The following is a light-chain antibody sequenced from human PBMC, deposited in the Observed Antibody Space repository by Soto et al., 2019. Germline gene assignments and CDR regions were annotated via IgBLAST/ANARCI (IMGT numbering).Light chain of an antibody. V-gene: IGKV3-11*01. Sequence: EIVLTQSPATLSLSPGERATLSCRASQSVSSYLAWYQQKPGQAPRLLIYDASNRATGIPARFSGSGSGTDFTLTISIVEPEDLAVYYCQQRSNWRTFGQGTQLEIK. CDR1: QSVSSY. J-gene: IGKJ2*02. CDR3: QQRSNWRT. CDR2: DAS.